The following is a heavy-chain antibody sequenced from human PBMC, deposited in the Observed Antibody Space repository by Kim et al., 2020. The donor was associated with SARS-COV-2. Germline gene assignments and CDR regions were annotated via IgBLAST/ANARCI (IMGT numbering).Heavy chain of an antibody. Sequence: SETLSLTCTVSGGSISSYYWSWIRQPPGKGLEWIGYIYYSGSTNYNPSLKSRVTISVDTSKNQFSLKLSSVTAADTAVYYCASNSGSYYYYGMDVWGQGTTVTVSS. CDR3: ASNSGSYYYYGMDV. D-gene: IGHD1-26*01. V-gene: IGHV4-59*01. J-gene: IGHJ6*02. CDR1: GGSISSYY. CDR2: IYYSGST.